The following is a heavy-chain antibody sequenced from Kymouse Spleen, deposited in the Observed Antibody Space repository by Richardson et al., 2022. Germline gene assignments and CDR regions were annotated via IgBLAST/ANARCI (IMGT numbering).Heavy chain of an antibody. CDR3: ARDYYGSGSYYPLYYYYGMDV. J-gene: IGHJ6*02. D-gene: IGHD3-10*01. CDR2: IGTAGDT. V-gene: IGHV3-13*01. CDR1: GFTFSSYD. Sequence: EVQLVESGGGLVQPGGSLRLSCAASGFTFSSYDMHWVRQATGKGLEWVSAIGTAGDTYYPGSVKGRFTISRENAKNSLYLQMNSLRAGDTAVYYCARDYYGSGSYYPLYYYYGMDVWGQGTTVTVSS.